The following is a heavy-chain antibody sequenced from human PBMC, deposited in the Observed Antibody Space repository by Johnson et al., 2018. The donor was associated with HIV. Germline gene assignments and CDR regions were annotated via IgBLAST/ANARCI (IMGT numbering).Heavy chain of an antibody. Sequence: VQLVESGGGVVQPGRFLRLSCAASGFSFSGYGMHWVRQAPGKGLEWVANIKQDGSEKYYVDSVKGRFTISRDNSKNTVYLQMNSLRDEDTSVYYCTVWRWGWSGQEPFDVWGPGTMVTVSS. D-gene: IGHD3-3*01. CDR2: IKQDGSEK. J-gene: IGHJ3*01. V-gene: IGHV3-7*01. CDR3: TVWRWGWSGQEPFDV. CDR1: GFSFSGYG.